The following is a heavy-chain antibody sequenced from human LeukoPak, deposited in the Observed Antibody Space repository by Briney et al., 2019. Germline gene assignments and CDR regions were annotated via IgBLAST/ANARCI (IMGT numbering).Heavy chain of an antibody. V-gene: IGHV4-4*07. CDR3: AKGIYSSGWSYFDY. D-gene: IGHD6-19*01. CDR2: IFSSGST. J-gene: IGHJ4*01. Sequence: SETLSLTCTVSGGSIKTYYWSWIRQPAGKGLEWIWRIFSSGSTNYNPSLKSRVTMSVDTSKNQFSLKVTSVTAADTAVYYCAKGIYSSGWSYFDYWGHGTLVTVSS. CDR1: GGSIKTYY.